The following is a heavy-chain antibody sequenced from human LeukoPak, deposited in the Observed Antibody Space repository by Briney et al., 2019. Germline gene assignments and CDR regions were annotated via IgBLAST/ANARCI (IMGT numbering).Heavy chain of an antibody. D-gene: IGHD6-13*01. J-gene: IGHJ3*02. CDR3: TRYGFSSSWQGGWHAFDI. V-gene: IGHV1-18*01. CDR1: GYTFTSYG. Sequence: ASVKVSCKASGYTFTSYGISWVRQAPGQGLEWMGWISAYNDNTNYAQKLQGRVTMTTDTSTSTAYMELRSLRSDDTAVYYCTRYGFSSSWQGGWHAFDIWGQGTMVTVSS. CDR2: ISAYNDNT.